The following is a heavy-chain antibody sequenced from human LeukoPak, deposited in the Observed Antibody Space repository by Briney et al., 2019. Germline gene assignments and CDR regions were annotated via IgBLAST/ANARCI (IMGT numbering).Heavy chain of an antibody. Sequence: ASVKVSCKASGYTFTSYAMHWVRQARGQRLEWMGWINAGNGNTKYSQKFQGRVTITRDTSASTAYMELSSLRSEDTAVYYCARDPSDLLWFGELFVWFDPWGQGTLVTVSS. D-gene: IGHD3-10*01. J-gene: IGHJ5*02. CDR3: ARDPSDLLWFGELFVWFDP. V-gene: IGHV1-3*01. CDR1: GYTFTSYA. CDR2: INAGNGNT.